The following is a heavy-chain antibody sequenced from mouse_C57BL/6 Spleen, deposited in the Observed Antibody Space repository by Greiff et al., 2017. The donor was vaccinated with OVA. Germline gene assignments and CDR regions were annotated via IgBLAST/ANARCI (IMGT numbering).Heavy chain of an antibody. J-gene: IGHJ1*03. CDR3: ARRNSKDWYFDV. Sequence: QVQLQQSGAELARPGASVKMSCKASGYTFTSYTMHWVKQRPGQGLEWIGYINPSSGYTKYNQKFKDKATLTADKSSSTAYMQLSSLTSEDSAVYYCARRNSKDWYFDVWGTGTTVTVSS. CDR2: INPSSGYT. V-gene: IGHV1-4*01. D-gene: IGHD2-5*01. CDR1: GYTFTSYT.